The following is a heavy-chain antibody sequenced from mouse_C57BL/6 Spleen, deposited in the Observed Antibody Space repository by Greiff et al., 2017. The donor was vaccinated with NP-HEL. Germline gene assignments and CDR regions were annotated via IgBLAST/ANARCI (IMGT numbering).Heavy chain of an antibody. CDR2: IDPSDSYT. D-gene: IGHD1-1*01. CDR1: GYTFTSYW. CDR3: ARRGSSLDYAMDY. J-gene: IGHJ4*01. Sequence: VQLQQPGAELVMPGASVKLSCKASGYTFTSYWMHWVKQRPGQGLEWIGEIDPSDSYTNYNQKFKGKSTLTVDKSSSTAYMQLSSLTSEDSAVYYCARRGSSLDYAMDYWGQGTSVTVSS. V-gene: IGHV1-69*01.